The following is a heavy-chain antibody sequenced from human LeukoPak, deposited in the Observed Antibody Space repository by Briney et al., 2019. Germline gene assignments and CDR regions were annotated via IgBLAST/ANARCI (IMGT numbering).Heavy chain of an antibody. CDR3: ARIMRPYSSTLGAYYYYYYGMDV. J-gene: IGHJ6*02. D-gene: IGHD6-13*01. Sequence: SETLSLTCAVSGGSISSGDYYWSWIRQPPGKGLEWIGYIYYSGSTYYNPSLKSRATISVDTSKNQFSLKLSSVTAADTAVYYCARIMRPYSSTLGAYYYYYYGMDVWGQGTTVTVSS. CDR1: GGSISSGDYY. CDR2: IYYSGST. V-gene: IGHV4-30-4*01.